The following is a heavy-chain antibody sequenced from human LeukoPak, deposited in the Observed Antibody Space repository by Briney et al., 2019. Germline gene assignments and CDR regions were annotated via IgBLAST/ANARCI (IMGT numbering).Heavy chain of an antibody. CDR2: ISSSGSYR. CDR1: GFTVSSNY. CDR3: AREGTGEEFDY. J-gene: IGHJ4*02. D-gene: IGHD7-27*01. V-gene: IGHV3-21*01. Sequence: PGGSLRLSCAASGFTVSSNYMSWVRQAPGKGLEWVSSISSSGSYRYYADSVKGRFTISRDNAKSSLYLQMNSLRAEDTAVYYCAREGTGEEFDYWGQGTLVTVSS.